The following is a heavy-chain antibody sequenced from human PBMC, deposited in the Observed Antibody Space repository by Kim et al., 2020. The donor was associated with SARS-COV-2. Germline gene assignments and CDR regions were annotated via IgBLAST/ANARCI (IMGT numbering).Heavy chain of an antibody. D-gene: IGHD3-10*01. J-gene: IGHJ6*02. CDR1: GYTFTSYG. CDR2: ISAYNGNT. CDR3: ARIHRGVIEYYYYYGMDV. V-gene: IGHV1-18*04. Sequence: ASVKVSCKASGYTFTSYGISWVRQAPGQGLEWMGWISAYNGNTNYAQKLQGRVTMTTDTSTSTAYMELRSLRSDDTAVYYCARIHRGVIEYYYYYGMDVWGQGTTVTVSS.